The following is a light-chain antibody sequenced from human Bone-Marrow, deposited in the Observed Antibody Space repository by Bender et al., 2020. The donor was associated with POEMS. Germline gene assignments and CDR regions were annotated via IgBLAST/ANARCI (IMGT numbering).Light chain of an antibody. J-gene: IGLJ3*02. Sequence: QSVLTPPPSASGTPGQRVTISCSGSSSNIGTNPVNWYQQLPGTAPKLLIYINNQRPSGVPDRFSGSKSGTSASLAISGLQSEDEADYYCAAWEDSLNGWVFVGGTKLTVL. CDR2: INN. CDR3: AAWEDSLNGWV. V-gene: IGLV1-44*01. CDR1: SSNIGTNP.